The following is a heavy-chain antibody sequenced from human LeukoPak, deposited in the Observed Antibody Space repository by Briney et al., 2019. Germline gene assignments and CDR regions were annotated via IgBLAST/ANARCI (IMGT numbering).Heavy chain of an antibody. CDR3: VRGSSAMVRGALPKGWFDP. V-gene: IGHV4-34*01. J-gene: IGHJ5*02. Sequence: SETLSLTCAVYGGSFSGYYWSWIRQPPGKGLEWIGEINHSGSTNYNPSLKSRVTISVDTSKNQSSLELSSVTAADTAVYYCVRGSSAMVRGALPKGWFDPSGQGTLVTVSS. CDR1: GGSFSGYY. D-gene: IGHD3-10*01. CDR2: INHSGST.